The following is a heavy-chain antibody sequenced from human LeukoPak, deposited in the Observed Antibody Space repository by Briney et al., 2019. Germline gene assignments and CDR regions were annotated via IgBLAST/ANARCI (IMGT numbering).Heavy chain of an antibody. V-gene: IGHV3-64*01. CDR2: ISSNGGST. CDR1: GFTFSSYA. CDR3: ARWGSAGLDP. D-gene: IGHD6-25*01. J-gene: IGHJ5*02. Sequence: GGSLRLSCAASGFTFSSYAMHWVRQAPGKGLEYVSAISSNGGSTYYANSVKGRFTISRNNSKNTLYLQMGSLRAEDMAVYYCARWGSAGLDPWGQGTLVTVSS.